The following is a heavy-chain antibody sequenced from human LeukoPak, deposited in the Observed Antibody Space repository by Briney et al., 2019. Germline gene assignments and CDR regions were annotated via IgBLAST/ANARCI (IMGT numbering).Heavy chain of an antibody. J-gene: IGHJ4*02. CDR3: ARGGEMATAIDY. CDR1: GGTFSSYA. V-gene: IGHV1-69*04. CDR2: IIPIFGIA. Sequence: GASVKVSCKASGGTFSSYAISWVRQAPGQGLEWMGRIIPIFGIANYAQKFQGRVTITADKSTSTAYMELSSLRSEDTAVYYCARGGEMATAIDYWGQGTLVTVSS. D-gene: IGHD5-24*01.